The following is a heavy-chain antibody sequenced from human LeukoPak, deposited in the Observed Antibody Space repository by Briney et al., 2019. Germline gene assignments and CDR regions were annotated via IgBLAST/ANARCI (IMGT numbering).Heavy chain of an antibody. CDR3: ARAIQSRLLKGYFDF. J-gene: IGHJ4*02. D-gene: IGHD2-2*01. CDR2: ICSDGST. Sequence: PGGSLRLSCAASGFTVTSNYMTWVRQAPGKGLEWVSVICSDGSTYYADSVKGRFSISRDHSKNTVFLQMNSLRAEDTVVYYCARAIQSRLLKGYFDFWGQGALVTVSS. CDR1: GFTVTSNY. V-gene: IGHV3-53*01.